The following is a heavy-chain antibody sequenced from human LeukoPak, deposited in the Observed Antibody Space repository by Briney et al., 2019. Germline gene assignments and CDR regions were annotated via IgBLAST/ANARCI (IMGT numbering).Heavy chain of an antibody. CDR1: GFTFSTYS. J-gene: IGHJ6*02. CDR2: ISSGSSTI. Sequence: GGSLRLSCAASGFTFSTYSMNWVRQAPGKGLEWVSYISSGSSTIYYADSVKGRFTISRDNARNSLYLQMNSLRAEDTAVYYCVRGSNGWSGMDVWGQGTTVTVSS. V-gene: IGHV3-48*01. CDR3: VRGSNGWSGMDV. D-gene: IGHD6-19*01.